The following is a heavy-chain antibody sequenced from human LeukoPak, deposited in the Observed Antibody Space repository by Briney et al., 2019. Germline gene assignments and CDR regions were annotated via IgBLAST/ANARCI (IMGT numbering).Heavy chain of an antibody. V-gene: IGHV3-23*01. CDR1: GFMFSTYA. Sequence: GGSLGLSCAASGFMFSTYAMTWVRQAPGKGLEWVSSISGSGGSTYYADSVRGRLTISRDSSKNTLYLQMNSLRAEDTAVYYCAKARITGGNGKYFFDYWGQGTLVTVSS. D-gene: IGHD2-8*02. CDR2: ISGSGGST. CDR3: AKARITGGNGKYFFDY. J-gene: IGHJ4*02.